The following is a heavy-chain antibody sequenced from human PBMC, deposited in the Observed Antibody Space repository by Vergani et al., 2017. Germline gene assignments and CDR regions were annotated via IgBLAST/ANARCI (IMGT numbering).Heavy chain of an antibody. CDR3: AGHSTVEWLVKLGWIDP. D-gene: IGHD6-19*01. CDR1: GGSFSGYY. Sequence: QVQLQQWGAGLLKPSETLSLTCAVYGGSFSGYYWSWIRQPPGKGLEWIGEINHSGSTNYNPSLKSRVTISVDTSKNQFSLKRNSVTAADTAVYFCAGHSTVEWLVKLGWIDPWGQGILVTVSS. CDR2: INHSGST. J-gene: IGHJ5*02. V-gene: IGHV4-34*01.